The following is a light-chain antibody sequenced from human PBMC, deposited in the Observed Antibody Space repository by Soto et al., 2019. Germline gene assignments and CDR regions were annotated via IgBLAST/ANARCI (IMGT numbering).Light chain of an antibody. CDR1: QSISSW. J-gene: IGKJ1*01. V-gene: IGKV1-5*03. CDR2: KAS. CDR3: QQYNSYST. Sequence: DILMTQSPSTLSASVGDRVTITCRASQSISSWLAWYQQKPGKAPKLLIYKASSLESGVPSRFSGSGSGTEFTLTISSLQPDDFATYYCQQYNSYSTFGQGTKV.